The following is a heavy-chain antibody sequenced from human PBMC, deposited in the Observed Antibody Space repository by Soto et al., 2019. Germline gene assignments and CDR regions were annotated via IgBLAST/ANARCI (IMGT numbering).Heavy chain of an antibody. Sequence: EVQLVESGGDLVQTGGSLKLSCAASGFTFSSYWLHWVRQAPGKGLVWVSRINSDGSGTTYADSVKGRFTISRDNAKNRLYLQMNSLRAEDTAVYYCARDWFGEFPIDYWGQGTLVTVSS. D-gene: IGHD3-10*01. CDR2: INSDGSGT. CDR3: ARDWFGEFPIDY. CDR1: GFTFSSYW. J-gene: IGHJ4*02. V-gene: IGHV3-74*03.